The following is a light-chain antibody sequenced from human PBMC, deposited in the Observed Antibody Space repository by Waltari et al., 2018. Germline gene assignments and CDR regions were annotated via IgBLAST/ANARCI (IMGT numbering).Light chain of an antibody. CDR3: SSYTTRGTWV. Sequence: QSPLTQPASVSGSPGQSITLSCTGAFSDVGAYDYVSWYQQLPGRAPKLLFYDVTPRPSRVSYRLSGSKSGNTASLTISGLQPEDEADYYCSSYTTRGTWVFGGGTKLTVL. CDR1: FSDVGAYDY. J-gene: IGLJ3*02. CDR2: DVT. V-gene: IGLV2-14*03.